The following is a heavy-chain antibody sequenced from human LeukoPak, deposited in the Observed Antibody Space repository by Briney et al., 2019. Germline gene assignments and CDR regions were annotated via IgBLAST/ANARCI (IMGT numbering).Heavy chain of an antibody. V-gene: IGHV4-31*03. CDR1: GGSISSGGYY. Sequence: PSETLSLTCTVSGGSISSGGYYWSWSRQHPGKGREWIGYIYYSGSTYYNPSLKSRVTISVDTSKNQFSLKLSSVTAADTAVYYCASVFITGTNYFDYWGQGTLVTVSS. J-gene: IGHJ4*02. CDR2: IYYSGST. D-gene: IGHD1/OR15-1a*01. CDR3: ASVFITGTNYFDY.